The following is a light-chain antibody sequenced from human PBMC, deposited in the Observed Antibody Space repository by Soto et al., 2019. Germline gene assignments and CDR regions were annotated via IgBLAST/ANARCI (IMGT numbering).Light chain of an antibody. Sequence: QSVLTQPPGVSGAPGQRVTISCTGSSSNIGAGYDLHWYQQLPGTAPKLLIYDNTNRPSGVPDRFSGSKSGTSASLAIAGLQAEDEADYYCQSYDSSLSAYVFGTGTKVTVL. CDR2: DNT. J-gene: IGLJ1*01. CDR3: QSYDSSLSAYV. CDR1: SSNIGAGYD. V-gene: IGLV1-40*01.